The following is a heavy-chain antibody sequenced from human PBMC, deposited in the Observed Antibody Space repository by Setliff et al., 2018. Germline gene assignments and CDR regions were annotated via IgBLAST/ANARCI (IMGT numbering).Heavy chain of an antibody. Sequence: PSETLSLTCTVSGGSISYNYWSWIRQPAGKGLQWIGRINTSGSTKYNPSLKSRVTMSVDTSKNQFSLRLISVTAADTAVYYCARGGTFRYFDYWGQGTPVTVSS. CDR2: INTSGST. CDR3: ARGGTFRYFDY. V-gene: IGHV4-4*07. J-gene: IGHJ4*02. D-gene: IGHD5-12*01. CDR1: GGSISYNY.